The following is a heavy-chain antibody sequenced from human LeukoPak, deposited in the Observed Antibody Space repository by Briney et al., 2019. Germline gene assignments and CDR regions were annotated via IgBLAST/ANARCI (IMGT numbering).Heavy chain of an antibody. D-gene: IGHD6-6*01. CDR3: ARGGIAGRPVYYYMDV. CDR2: ISAVSTYI. CDR1: GFTFSSYT. J-gene: IGHJ6*03. Sequence: GGSPRLSCAASGFTFSSYTIHWVRQAPGKGLEWVSSISAVSTYIYYADSVKGRFTISRDNVEKAAYLELSGLTAHDTAIYYCARGGIAGRPVYYYMDVWGKGTTVTVSS. V-gene: IGHV3-21*01.